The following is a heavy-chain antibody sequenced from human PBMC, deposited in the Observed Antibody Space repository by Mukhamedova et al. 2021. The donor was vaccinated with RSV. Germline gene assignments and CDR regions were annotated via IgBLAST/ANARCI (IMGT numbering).Heavy chain of an antibody. CDR1: YG. D-gene: IGHD3-10*01. Sequence: YGMSWVRQAPGKGLEWVAGISGTGGQTYYADSLKGRFTVSRDNSKNTLYLQMNSLRAEDTALYYCAKNHYYGSGSYLDHDAFDVWG. CDR3: AKNHYYGSGSYLDHDAFDV. J-gene: IGHJ3*01. V-gene: IGHV3-23*01. CDR2: ISGTGGQT.